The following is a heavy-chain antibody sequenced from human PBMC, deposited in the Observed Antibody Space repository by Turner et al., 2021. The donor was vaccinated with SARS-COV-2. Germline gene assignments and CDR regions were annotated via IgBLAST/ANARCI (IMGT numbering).Heavy chain of an antibody. CDR3: ARVGIAARPDFDY. CDR2: IYSGGST. J-gene: IGHJ4*02. D-gene: IGHD6-6*01. Sequence: EVQLVESGGNLVQPGGSLSLSCAVSGFTVRSNYMSWVRQGAGKGLEWVSVIYSGGSTYYADSVKGRFTISRDNSKNILYLQMNSLRAEDTAVYYCARVGIAARPDFDYWGQGTLVTVSS. V-gene: IGHV3-66*01. CDR1: GFTVRSNY.